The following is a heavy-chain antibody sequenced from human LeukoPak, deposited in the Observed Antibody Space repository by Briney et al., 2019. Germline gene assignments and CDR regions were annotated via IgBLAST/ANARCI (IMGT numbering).Heavy chain of an antibody. D-gene: IGHD6-6*01. J-gene: IGHJ4*02. CDR3: ARGRSSDY. CDR2: IYDSGST. V-gene: IGHV4-31*03. Sequence: PSETLSLTCTVSGGSISSGGYYWSWIRQHPGKGLEWIEYIYDSGSTYYNPSLKSRVTISVDTSKNQFSLKLSSVTAADTAVYYCARGRSSDYWGQGTLVTVSS. CDR1: GGSISSGGYY.